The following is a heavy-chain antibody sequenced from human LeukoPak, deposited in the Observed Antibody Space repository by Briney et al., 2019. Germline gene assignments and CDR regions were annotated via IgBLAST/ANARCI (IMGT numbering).Heavy chain of an antibody. CDR1: GYTFTNYD. V-gene: IGHV1-18*01. Sequence: APVKVSCKASGYTFTNYDINWVRQAPGQGLEWMGWISAYNGNTNYAQKLQGRVTMTTDTSTSTAYMELRSLRSDDTAVYYCARDQVVAAGTPLFDYWGQGTLVTVSS. J-gene: IGHJ4*02. CDR2: ISAYNGNT. D-gene: IGHD2-2*01. CDR3: ARDQVVAAGTPLFDY.